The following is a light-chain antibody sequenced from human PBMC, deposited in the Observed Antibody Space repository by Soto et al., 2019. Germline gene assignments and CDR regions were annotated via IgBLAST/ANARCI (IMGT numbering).Light chain of an antibody. CDR3: QSYDSSLSGSAV. CDR2: DNS. J-gene: IGLJ7*01. Sequence: QAVLTQPPSVSGAPGRRVTISCTGSSSNIGAGYGVHWYQQLPGTAPKLLIYDNSNRPSGVPDRFSGSKSGTSASLAITGLQAEDEADYYCQSYDSSLSGSAVFGGGTQLTVL. V-gene: IGLV1-40*01. CDR1: SSNIGAGYG.